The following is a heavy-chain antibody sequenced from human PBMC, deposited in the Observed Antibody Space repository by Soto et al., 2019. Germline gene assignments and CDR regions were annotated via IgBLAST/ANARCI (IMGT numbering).Heavy chain of an antibody. CDR3: AIRGGYSGYGSGFDY. J-gene: IGHJ4*02. CDR1: GYTFTSYG. CDR2: ISAYNGNT. D-gene: IGHD5-12*01. V-gene: IGHV1-18*01. Sequence: GASVKVCCKASGYTFTSYGISWVRQATGQGLEWMGWISAYNGNTNYAQKLQGRVTMTTDTSTSTAYMELRSLRSDDTAVYYCAIRGGYSGYGSGFDYWGQGTLVTVSS.